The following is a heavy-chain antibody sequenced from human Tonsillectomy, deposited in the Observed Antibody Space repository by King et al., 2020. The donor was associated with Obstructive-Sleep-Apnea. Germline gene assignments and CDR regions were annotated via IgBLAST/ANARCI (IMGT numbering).Heavy chain of an antibody. CDR1: GFSLSSSGVG. CDR2: IYWDDDK. CDR3: AHSRFSSSLWGMDV. D-gene: IGHD6-13*01. Sequence: ITLKESGPTLVKPTQTLTLTCTFSGFSLSSSGVGVGWIRQPPGKALEWLALIYWDDDKRYSPSLKSRVTITKDTSKNQVALTMTNMDPVDTATYYCAHSRFSSSLWGMDVWGQGTTVTVSS. J-gene: IGHJ6*02. V-gene: IGHV2-5*02.